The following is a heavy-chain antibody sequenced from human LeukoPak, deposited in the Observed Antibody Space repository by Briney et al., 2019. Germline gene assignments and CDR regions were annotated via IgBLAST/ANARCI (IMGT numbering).Heavy chain of an antibody. V-gene: IGHV3-23*01. D-gene: IGHD2-2*01. CDR1: GFTFSSYA. J-gene: IGHJ4*02. CDR2: ISGNGGNT. Sequence: GGSLRLSCAASGFTFSSYAMRWVRQATGKGLEWVSDISGNGGNTYYADSVKGRFTISRDNSKHTLYLQMNRLRGEDTAVYYCAKDSLDIVSFVVGVVVPGAYDYWGQGTLGTVSS. CDR3: AKDSLDIVSFVVGVVVPGAYDY.